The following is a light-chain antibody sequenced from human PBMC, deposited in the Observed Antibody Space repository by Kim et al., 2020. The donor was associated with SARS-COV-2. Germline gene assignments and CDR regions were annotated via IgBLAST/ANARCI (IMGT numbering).Light chain of an antibody. Sequence: ASVGDRVTSTCRASQGISSHLVWYQQKPGKAPKLLIFAASTLQSGVPSRFSGSASGTDFTLTISSLQPEDFATYYCQQTHSSPFTFGPGTKVDIK. CDR2: AAS. J-gene: IGKJ3*01. CDR1: QGISSH. CDR3: QQTHSSPFT. V-gene: IGKV1-9*01.